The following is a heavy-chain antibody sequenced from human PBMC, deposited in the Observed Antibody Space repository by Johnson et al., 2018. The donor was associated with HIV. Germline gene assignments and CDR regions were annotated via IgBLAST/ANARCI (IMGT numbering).Heavy chain of an antibody. CDR2: ISGSDGAI. J-gene: IGHJ3*02. CDR3: ARSVNACRPFDI. V-gene: IGHV3-23*04. D-gene: IGHD3-16*01. Sequence: MQLVESGGGLVKPGGSLRLSCAASGFTFSSYAMSWVRQAPGKGLEWVSAISGSDGAIWYADSVKGRFTVSRDNAKNSFYLQMNSLRAEDTAVYYCARSVNACRPFDIWGQGTLVTVSS. CDR1: GFTFSSYA.